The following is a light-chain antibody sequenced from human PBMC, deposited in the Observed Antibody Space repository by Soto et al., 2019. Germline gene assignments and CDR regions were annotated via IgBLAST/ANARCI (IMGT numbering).Light chain of an antibody. V-gene: IGLV2-14*01. CDR1: SSDVGYYNY. J-gene: IGLJ1*01. Sequence: QSVLTQPASVSGSPGQSITISRTGTSSDVGYYNYVSWYRQHPGKAPRLMIYEVNNRPSGVSNRFSGSKSGNTASLTISGLQAEDEADYYCSSCTSSSTLLYVFGTGTKVTVL. CDR2: EVN. CDR3: SSCTSSSTLLYV.